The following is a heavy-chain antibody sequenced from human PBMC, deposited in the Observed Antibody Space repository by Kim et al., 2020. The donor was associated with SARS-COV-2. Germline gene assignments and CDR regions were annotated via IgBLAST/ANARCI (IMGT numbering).Heavy chain of an antibody. D-gene: IGHD3-16*01. J-gene: IGHJ5*02. V-gene: IGHV4-31*03. CDR2: LHYSGSS. CDR1: GGSISSGGFY. Sequence: SETLSLTCTVSGGSISSGGFYWSWIRQHPGKGLEWIGYLHYSGSSYYTPSLKSRVTMSIDTSKNQFSLKLSSVTVADTAVYYCASYVVAPMATKSWFDPWGQGTLVTVSS. CDR3: ASYVVAPMATKSWFDP.